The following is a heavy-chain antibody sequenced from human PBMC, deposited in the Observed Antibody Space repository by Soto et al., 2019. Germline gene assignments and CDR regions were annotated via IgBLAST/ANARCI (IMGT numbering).Heavy chain of an antibody. V-gene: IGHV1-46*01. J-gene: IGHJ5*02. CDR1: GYTLTELS. D-gene: IGHD6-13*01. CDR3: ARDLAAGDL. CDR2: INPMGGST. Sequence: EASVKVSCKVSGYTLTELSMHWVRQAPGQGLEWMAIINPMGGSTNYAQEFQGRVTLTSDTSTSTVYMELSSLRFEDTALFYCARDLAAGDLWGQGTLVTVSS.